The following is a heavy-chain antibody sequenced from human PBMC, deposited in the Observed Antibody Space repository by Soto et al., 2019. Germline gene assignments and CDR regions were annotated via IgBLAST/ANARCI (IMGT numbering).Heavy chain of an antibody. D-gene: IGHD3-22*01. CDR2: IIPIFGTA. Sequence: SVKVSCKASGGTFSSYAISWVRQAPGQGLEWMGGIIPIFGTANYAQKFQGRVTITADKSTSTAYMELSSLRAEDTALYFCAKEMGDYYDSSGSWFDPWGQGTLVTVSS. V-gene: IGHV1-69*06. CDR3: AKEMGDYYDSSGSWFDP. CDR1: GGTFSSYA. J-gene: IGHJ5*02.